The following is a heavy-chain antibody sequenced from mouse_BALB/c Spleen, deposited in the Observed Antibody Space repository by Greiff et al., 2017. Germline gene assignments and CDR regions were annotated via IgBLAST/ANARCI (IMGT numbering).Heavy chain of an antibody. V-gene: IGHV1-54*01. CDR2: INPGSGGT. D-gene: IGHD1-2*01. Sequence: VKLMESGAELVRPGTSVKVSCKASGYAFTNYLIEWVKQRPGQGLEWIGVINPGSGGTNYNEKFKGKATLTADKSSSTAYMQLSSLTSDDSAVYFCATLLRYAMDYWGQGTSVTVSS. J-gene: IGHJ4*01. CDR1: GYAFTNYL. CDR3: ATLLRYAMDY.